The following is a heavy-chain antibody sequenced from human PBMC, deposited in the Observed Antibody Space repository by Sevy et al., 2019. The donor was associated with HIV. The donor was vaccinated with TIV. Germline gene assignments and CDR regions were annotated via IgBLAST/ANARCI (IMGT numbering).Heavy chain of an antibody. V-gene: IGHV3-7*01. Sequence: GGSLRLSCAASGFTFSSYWMSWVRQPPGKGLEWVANIKQAGGEKYYVDSVKGRFTISIDNAKNSLYLQMNSLRAEDTAVYYCAREQVLRYFAWGFDHWGQGTLVTVSS. CDR2: IKQAGGEK. J-gene: IGHJ5*02. CDR1: GFTFSSYW. CDR3: AREQVLRYFAWGFDH. D-gene: IGHD3-9*01.